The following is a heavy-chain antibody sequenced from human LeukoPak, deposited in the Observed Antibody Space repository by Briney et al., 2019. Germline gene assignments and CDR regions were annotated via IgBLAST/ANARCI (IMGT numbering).Heavy chain of an antibody. CDR1: GYAFTNHD. V-gene: IGHV1-8*01. Sequence: ASVKVSCKASGYAFTNHDINWVRQATGQGLEWMGWMNPNSGNTGYAQKFQGRVTMTRNTSISTVYMEMSSLRSEDTAMYYCARAESWTGTTNYYYMDVWGLGTTVTVSS. CDR2: MNPNSGNT. J-gene: IGHJ6*03. CDR3: ARAESWTGTTNYYYMDV. D-gene: IGHD1-1*01.